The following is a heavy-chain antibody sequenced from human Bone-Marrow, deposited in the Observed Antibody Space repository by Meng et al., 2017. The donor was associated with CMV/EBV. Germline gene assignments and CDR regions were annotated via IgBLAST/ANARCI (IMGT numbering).Heavy chain of an antibody. D-gene: IGHD3-3*01. CDR2: LKSKPDGGTT. V-gene: IGHV3-15*01. J-gene: IGHJ4*02. Sequence: GESLKISCAASGFTFSNAWMSWVRQAPGKGLEWVGRLKSKPDGGTTDYAAPVKGGFTISRDDSKNTLYLQMNSLKTEDTAVYYCTTDYVLTYYDFWSGFPPFDYWGERTLVTVSS. CDR3: TTDYVLTYYDFWSGFPPFDY. CDR1: GFTFSNAW.